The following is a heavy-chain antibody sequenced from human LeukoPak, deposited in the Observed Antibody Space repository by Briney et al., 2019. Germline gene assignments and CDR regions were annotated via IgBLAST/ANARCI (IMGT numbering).Heavy chain of an antibody. Sequence: VGSPRLSRAPSGFTFCTYNMNWVREAPGHGVEGVLYISSSSTNIYYADSVKGRFTISRDNAKRSLYLQMNSLRDEDTAVYYCARDSSGWYGFDYWGQGTLVTVSP. CDR2: ISSSSTNI. D-gene: IGHD6-19*01. J-gene: IGHJ4*02. CDR3: ARDSSGWYGFDY. CDR1: GFTFCTYN. V-gene: IGHV3-48*02.